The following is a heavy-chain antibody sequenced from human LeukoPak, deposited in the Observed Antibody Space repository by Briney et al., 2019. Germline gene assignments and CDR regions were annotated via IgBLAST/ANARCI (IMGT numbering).Heavy chain of an antibody. CDR2: MNPNSGNT. J-gene: IGHJ6*03. V-gene: IGHV1-8*01. Sequence: ASVTVSCKASGYTFTSYDINWMRQAAGQGLEWMGWMNPNSGNTGYAQKFQGRVTMTRNTSISTAYMELSSLRSEDTAVYYCARGQSKRKDIVVVPAARRVDYYYYYMDVWGKGTTVTVSS. CDR1: GYTFTSYD. D-gene: IGHD2-2*01. CDR3: ARGQSKRKDIVVVPAARRVDYYYYYMDV.